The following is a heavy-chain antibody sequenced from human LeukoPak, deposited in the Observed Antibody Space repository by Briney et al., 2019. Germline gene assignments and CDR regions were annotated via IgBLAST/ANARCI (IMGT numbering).Heavy chain of an antibody. D-gene: IGHD1-26*01. CDR1: GFTCSSYS. V-gene: IGHV3-23*01. Sequence: GGSLRLSCAASGFTCSSYSMSWVRQAPGKGVEWVSAISGSGGSTYYEDSVKGRFTISRDNSKNTLSLQMNSLRAEDKAVYYCAKDRLRGGGSYYFDYWGQGTLVTVSS. CDR3: AKDRLRGGGSYYFDY. J-gene: IGHJ4*02. CDR2: ISGSGGST.